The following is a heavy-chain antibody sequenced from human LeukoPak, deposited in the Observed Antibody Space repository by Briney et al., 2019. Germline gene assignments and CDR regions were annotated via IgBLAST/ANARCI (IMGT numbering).Heavy chain of an antibody. V-gene: IGHV3-15*01. J-gene: IGHJ4*02. D-gene: IGHD3-22*01. CDR2: IKSKTDGGTT. CDR1: GFTFSNAW. Sequence: GGSLRLSCAASGFTFSNAWMSWVRQAPGKGLEWVGRIKSKTDGGTTDYAAPVKGRFTISRDDSKNTLYLQMNSLKTEDTAVYYCFVYDRWAPLDYWGQGTLVTVSS. CDR3: FVYDRWAPLDY.